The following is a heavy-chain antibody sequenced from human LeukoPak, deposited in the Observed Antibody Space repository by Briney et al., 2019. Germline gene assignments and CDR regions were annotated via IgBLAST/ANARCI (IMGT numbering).Heavy chain of an antibody. V-gene: IGHV4-59*08. Sequence: SETLSLTCTVSGGSISSYYWSWIRQPPGKGLEWIGYIYYSGSTNYNPSLKSRVTISVDTSKNQFSLKLSSVTAADTAVYYCARHFDILTGYYLWAFDYWGQGTLVTVSS. CDR1: GGSISSYY. CDR2: IYYSGST. CDR3: ARHFDILTGYYLWAFDY. D-gene: IGHD3-9*01. J-gene: IGHJ4*02.